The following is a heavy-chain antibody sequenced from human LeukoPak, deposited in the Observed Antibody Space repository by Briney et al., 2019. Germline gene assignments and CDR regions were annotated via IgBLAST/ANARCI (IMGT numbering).Heavy chain of an antibody. V-gene: IGHV4-4*07. CDR1: GGSISSYY. Sequence: SETLSLTCTVSGGSISSYYWSWIRQPAGKGLEWIGRIYTSGSTNYNPSLKSRVTMSVDTSKNQFSLKLSSVTAADTAVYYCARVSVSFSGDDWFDPWGQGTLVTVSS. D-gene: IGHD5-12*01. CDR2: IYTSGST. J-gene: IGHJ5*02. CDR3: ARVSVSFSGDDWFDP.